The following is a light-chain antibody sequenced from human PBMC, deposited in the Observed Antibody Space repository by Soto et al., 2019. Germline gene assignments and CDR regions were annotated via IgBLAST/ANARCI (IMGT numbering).Light chain of an antibody. J-gene: IGKJ1*01. CDR1: QSVSNNY. Sequence: EIVLTHSPGTLSLSPLERATLSFRASQSVSNNYLAWYQQKPGQAPRLLVFGASSRATGIPDRFSGSGSGTDFTLTISRLEPEDFAVYYCHQYDSWKLGQGTKVDIK. CDR3: HQYDSWK. CDR2: GAS. V-gene: IGKV3-20*01.